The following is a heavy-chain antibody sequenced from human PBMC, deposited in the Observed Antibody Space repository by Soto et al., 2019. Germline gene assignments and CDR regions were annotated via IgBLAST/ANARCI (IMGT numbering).Heavy chain of an antibody. D-gene: IGHD5-18*01. V-gene: IGHV4-61*08. CDR2: VYYGGST. J-gene: IGHJ5*02. CDR3: ARIPVDTYMIYWFDP. CDR1: GGSVSSGDYY. Sequence: QVQLQESGPGLVRPSETLSLTCTVSGGSVSSGDYYWTWIRQPPGKGLEWIGYVYYGGSTNYNPSLKSGVSIAVETAKNQSSLRLSSVTAADAAVYYCARIPVDTYMIYWFDPWGQGILVTVSS.